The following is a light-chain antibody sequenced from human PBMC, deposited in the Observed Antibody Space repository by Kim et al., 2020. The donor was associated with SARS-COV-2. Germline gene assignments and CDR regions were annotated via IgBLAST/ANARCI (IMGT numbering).Light chain of an antibody. Sequence: GQSITISCTGAGSDVGGYNYVSWYQQHSGKAPKLVIYDVSKRPSGVSNRLSASKSGNTASLTISGLQAEDEAYYYCSSYSSSSTLLFGGGTQLTVL. CDR1: GSDVGGYNY. CDR3: SSYSSSSTLL. V-gene: IGLV2-14*03. CDR2: DVS. J-gene: IGLJ2*01.